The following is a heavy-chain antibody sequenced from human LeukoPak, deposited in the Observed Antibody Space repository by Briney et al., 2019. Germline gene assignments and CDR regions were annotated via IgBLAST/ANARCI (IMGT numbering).Heavy chain of an antibody. CDR3: ARDSNGPAF. J-gene: IGHJ4*02. Sequence: GGSLRLSCAASGFIFSSYAMHWVRQAPGKGLEWVAVISYDGSNKYYADSVKGRFTISRDYSKSTLYLQMNSLRADDTAVYYCARDSNGPAFWGQGTLVTVSS. V-gene: IGHV3-30*14. D-gene: IGHD6-19*01. CDR2: ISYDGSNK. CDR1: GFIFSSYA.